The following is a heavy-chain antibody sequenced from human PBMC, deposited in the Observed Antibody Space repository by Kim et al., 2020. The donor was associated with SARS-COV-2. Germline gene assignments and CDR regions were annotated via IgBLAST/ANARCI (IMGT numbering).Heavy chain of an antibody. CDR1: GYTFTGYY. J-gene: IGHJ4*02. Sequence: ASVKVSCKASGYTFTGYYMHWVRQAPGQGLEWMGWINPNSGGTNYAQKFQGRVTMTRDTSISTAYMELSRLRSDDTAVYYCARGGNDYQEGRTHNDYWGQGTLVTVSS. D-gene: IGHD4-17*01. V-gene: IGHV1-2*02. CDR2: INPNSGGT. CDR3: ARGGNDYQEGRTHNDY.